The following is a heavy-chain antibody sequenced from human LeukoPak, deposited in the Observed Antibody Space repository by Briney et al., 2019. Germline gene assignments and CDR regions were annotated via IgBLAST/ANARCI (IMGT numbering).Heavy chain of an antibody. V-gene: IGHV3-30-3*01. CDR2: ISYDGSTK. CDR3: ARDYEYYDILTGYSSGAYYYYYGMDV. J-gene: IGHJ6*02. D-gene: IGHD3-9*01. Sequence: GGSLRLSCAASGFTFSSYAMHWVRQAPGKGLEWVAVISYDGSTKYYADSVKGRFTISRDNSKNTLYLQMNSLRAEDTAVYYCARDYEYYDILTGYSSGAYYYYYGMDVWGQGTTVTVSS. CDR1: GFTFSSYA.